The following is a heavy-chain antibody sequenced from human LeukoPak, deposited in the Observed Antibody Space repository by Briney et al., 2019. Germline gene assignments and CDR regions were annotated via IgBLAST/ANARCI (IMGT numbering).Heavy chain of an antibody. CDR2: IKTHGNED. CDR3: AREIWWRCDH. D-gene: IGHD5-12*01. J-gene: IGHJ4*02. Sequence: GGSLRLSVSAPGFTFSRDWRSWVRHTPGKGLDGVAKIKTHGNEDYYMDSVKGRFTISRDNSKNSLYLHLISLRDEDTAVYYCAREIWWRCDHWGQGSLVTVSS. CDR1: GFTFSRDW. V-gene: IGHV3-7*01.